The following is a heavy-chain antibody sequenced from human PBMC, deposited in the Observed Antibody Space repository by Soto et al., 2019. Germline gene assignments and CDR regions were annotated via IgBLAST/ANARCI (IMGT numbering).Heavy chain of an antibody. J-gene: IGHJ4*02. CDR3: ARGGIMITFGGVGPIDY. D-gene: IGHD3-16*01. Sequence: GGSLRLSCAASGFTFSSYWMSWVLQAPWKGLEWVANIKQDGSEKYYVDSVKGRFTISRDNAKNSLYLQMNSLRAEDTAVYYCARGGIMITFGGVGPIDYWGQGTLVTVSS. CDR2: IKQDGSEK. V-gene: IGHV3-7*01. CDR1: GFTFSSYW.